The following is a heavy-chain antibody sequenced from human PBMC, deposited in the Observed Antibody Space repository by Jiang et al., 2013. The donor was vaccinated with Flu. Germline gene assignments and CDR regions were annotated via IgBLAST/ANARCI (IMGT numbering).Heavy chain of an antibody. V-gene: IGHV6-1*01. CDR2: TYYRSTWYN. D-gene: IGHD6-19*01. J-gene: IGHJ4*02. CDR3: ARGTRAVAGYDY. Sequence: WLGRTYYRSTWYNDYAISVKSRITITPDTSKNQFSLHLDSVTPEDTAVYYCARGTRAVAGYDYWGQGTLVTVSS.